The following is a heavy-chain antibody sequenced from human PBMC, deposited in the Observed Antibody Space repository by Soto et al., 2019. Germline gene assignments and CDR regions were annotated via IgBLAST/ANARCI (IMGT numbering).Heavy chain of an antibody. CDR2: ISYDGSNK. CDR1: GLTFSSSG. J-gene: IGHJ4*02. V-gene: IGHV3-30*18. Sequence: PGGSLRLSCAASGLTFSSSGMHWVRQAPGKGLEWVAVISYDGSNKYYADSVKGRFTISRDNSKNTLYVQMNSLRTEDTAVYYCANAYCSSAGCFIDYWGQGTLVTAPQ. D-gene: IGHD2-2*01. CDR3: ANAYCSSAGCFIDY.